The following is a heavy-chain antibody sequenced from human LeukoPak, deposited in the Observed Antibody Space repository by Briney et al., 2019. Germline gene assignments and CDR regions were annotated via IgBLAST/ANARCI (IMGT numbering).Heavy chain of an antibody. CDR1: GFTFDDYG. J-gene: IGHJ6*03. D-gene: IGHD1-1*01. CDR3: ARDGSWYKRGLDYYYYYMDV. V-gene: IGHV3-20*04. Sequence: PGGSLRLSCAASGFTFDDYGISWVRQAPGKGLEWVSRIHWNSGSTRYADSVKGRFTISRDNAKNSLYLQMNSLRPEDTAFYYCARDGSWYKRGLDYYYYYMDVWGKGTTVTVSS. CDR2: IHWNSGST.